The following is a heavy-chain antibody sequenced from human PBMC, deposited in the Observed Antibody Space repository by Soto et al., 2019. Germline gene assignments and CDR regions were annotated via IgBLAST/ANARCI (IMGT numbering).Heavy chain of an antibody. CDR3: SSGTPGTGDYTSFLAY. J-gene: IGHJ4*02. Sequence: SATLSHTRPVAGGSSSSGGSSWRWIRQPPGKGLEWIGYIYHSGSTYYNPSLKSRVTISVDRSKNQFSLKLSSVTAADTAVYYCSSGTPGTGDYTSFLAYLGQGTLVTFAS. D-gene: IGHD3-9*01. CDR1: GGSSSSGGSS. CDR2: IYHSGST. V-gene: IGHV4-30-2*01.